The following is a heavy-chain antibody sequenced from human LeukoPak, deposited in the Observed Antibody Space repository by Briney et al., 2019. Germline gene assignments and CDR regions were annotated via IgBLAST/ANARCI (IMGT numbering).Heavy chain of an antibody. Sequence: ASVKVSCKASGYTFTSYDINWVRQATGQGLEWMGWMNPNSGNTGYAQKFQGRVTMTRNTSISTAYMELSSLRSEDTAVYYCARGRGSSSWYYYYYYYMDVWGKGTTVTVSS. CDR2: MNPNSGNT. D-gene: IGHD6-13*01. CDR1: GYTFTSYD. CDR3: ARGRGSSSWYYYYYYYMDV. V-gene: IGHV1-8*01. J-gene: IGHJ6*03.